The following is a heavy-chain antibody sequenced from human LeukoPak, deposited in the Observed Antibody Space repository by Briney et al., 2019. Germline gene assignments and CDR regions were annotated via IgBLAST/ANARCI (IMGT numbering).Heavy chain of an antibody. Sequence: GGSLRLSCTASGFTLGDHSVSWFRQAPGKGLEWVGFIRSKAYGGTAEYAASVKGRFTISRDDSKSVAYLQMDSLKTKDTAVYYCTREIRYFDWFQADYWGQGTLVTVSS. J-gene: IGHJ4*02. D-gene: IGHD3-9*01. CDR2: IRSKAYGGTA. V-gene: IGHV3-49*03. CDR1: GFTLGDHS. CDR3: TREIRYFDWFQADY.